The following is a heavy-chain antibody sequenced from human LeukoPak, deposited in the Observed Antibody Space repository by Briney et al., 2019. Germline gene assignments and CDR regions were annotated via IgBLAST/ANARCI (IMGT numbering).Heavy chain of an antibody. Sequence: SRTLSLTCAISGDSVSNNDGGWNCIRQSPSRGLEWLGRTYDNSKWYNDYAVSVKSRMTINPDTSKNQFSLQLNSVTPEDTAVYYCARGWLQSGFDYWGQGTLVTVSS. CDR1: GDSVSNNDGG. V-gene: IGHV6-1*01. CDR3: ARGWLQSGFDY. CDR2: TYDNSKWYN. J-gene: IGHJ4*02. D-gene: IGHD5-24*01.